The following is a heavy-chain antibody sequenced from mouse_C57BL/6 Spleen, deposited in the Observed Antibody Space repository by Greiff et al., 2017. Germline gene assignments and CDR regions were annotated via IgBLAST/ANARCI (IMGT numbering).Heavy chain of an antibody. CDR2: IYPGDGDT. Sequence: QVQLQQSGPELVKPGASVKISCKASGYAFSSSWMNWVKQRPGKGLEWIGRIYPGDGDTNYNGKFKGKATLTAYKSSSTAYMQLSSLTSEDSAVYFCATEDYGYGYFDDWGQGTTLTVSS. CDR1: GYAFSSSW. D-gene: IGHD2-2*01. V-gene: IGHV1-82*01. J-gene: IGHJ2*01. CDR3: ATEDYGYGYFDD.